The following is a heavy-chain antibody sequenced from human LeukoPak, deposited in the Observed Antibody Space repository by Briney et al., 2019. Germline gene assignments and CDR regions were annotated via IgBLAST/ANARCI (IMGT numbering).Heavy chain of an antibody. V-gene: IGHV1-69*05. CDR3: ARARSPSSGYLLRDHNWFDP. Sequence: SVKVSCKASGGIFNSYGISWVRQAPGQGLEWMGGIIPTFGTANYAQKVQGRVTITTDESTTTAYMELSSLRSEDTAVYYCARARSPSSGYLLRDHNWFDPWGQGTLVTVSS. CDR1: GGIFNSYG. CDR2: IIPTFGTA. J-gene: IGHJ5*02. D-gene: IGHD3-22*01.